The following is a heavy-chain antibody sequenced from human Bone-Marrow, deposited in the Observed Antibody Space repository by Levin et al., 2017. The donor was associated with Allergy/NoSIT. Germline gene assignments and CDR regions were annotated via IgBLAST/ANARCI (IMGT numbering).Heavy chain of an antibody. CDR2: ISGSGGST. CDR3: AKTPNYDSIMSVRYFDY. V-gene: IGHV3-23*01. CDR1: GFTFSSYA. D-gene: IGHD3-22*01. J-gene: IGHJ4*02. Sequence: GGSLRLSCAASGFTFSSYAMSWVRQAPGKGLEWVSAISGSGGSTYYADSVKGRFTISRDNSKNTLYLQMNSLRAEDTAVYYCAKTPNYDSIMSVRYFDYWGQGTLVTVSS.